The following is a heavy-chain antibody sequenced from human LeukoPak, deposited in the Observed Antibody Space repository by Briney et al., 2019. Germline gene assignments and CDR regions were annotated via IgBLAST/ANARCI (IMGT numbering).Heavy chain of an antibody. CDR2: ISASGAST. V-gene: IGHV3-23*01. D-gene: IGHD6-6*01. Sequence: GGSLRLSVAASGFTFSSYAMNWVRQAPGKGLGWSSVISASGASTYNADSVKGRFTISRDNSKNTLYLQMNSLRVEDTALYFCAKGVSTRPLYYFDYWGQGTLVTVSS. J-gene: IGHJ4*02. CDR1: GFTFSSYA. CDR3: AKGVSTRPLYYFDY.